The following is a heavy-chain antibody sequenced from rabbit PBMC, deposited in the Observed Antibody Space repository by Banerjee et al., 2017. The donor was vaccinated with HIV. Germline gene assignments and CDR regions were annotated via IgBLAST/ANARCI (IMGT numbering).Heavy chain of an antibody. D-gene: IGHD4-1*01. Sequence: QSLEESGGDLVKPGASLTLTCTASGFSFSSSYYMCWVRQAPRKGLEWIACIVAGSDGLTYYANWAKGRFTISKTSSTTVTLQMTSLTAADTATYFCARDLAGVTGWNFGLWGPGTLVTVS. CDR2: IVAGSDGLT. V-gene: IGHV1S40*01. CDR3: ARDLAGVTGWNFGL. CDR1: GFSFSSSYY. J-gene: IGHJ4*01.